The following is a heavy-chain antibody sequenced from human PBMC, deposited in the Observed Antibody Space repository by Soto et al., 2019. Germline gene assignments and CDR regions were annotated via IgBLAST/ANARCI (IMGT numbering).Heavy chain of an antibody. V-gene: IGHV3-30*18. CDR3: AKDFYYASGTPGGMDV. Sequence: QVQLVESGGGVVQPGRSLRLSCAASGFIFRTYGMHWVRQAPGKGLEWVAFISYDGSNQYYADSVKGRFTISRDNSKNTLYLQMSSLRAEDTAVYYCAKDFYYASGTPGGMDVWGQGTTVTVSS. J-gene: IGHJ6*02. D-gene: IGHD3-10*01. CDR1: GFIFRTYG. CDR2: ISYDGSNQ.